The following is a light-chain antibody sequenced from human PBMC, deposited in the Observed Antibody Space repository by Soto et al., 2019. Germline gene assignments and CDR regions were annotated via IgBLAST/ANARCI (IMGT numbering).Light chain of an antibody. CDR1: QGIGND. J-gene: IGKJ4*01. CDR3: LQHNSYPHLT. CDR2: AAS. V-gene: IGKV1-17*01. Sequence: DIQMTQSPSPLSASVGDRVTITCRASQGIGNDLGWYQQRPGKAPKRLIFAASSLQNGAPSRFSGSGSGTEFTLTISSLQPEDFATYYCLQHNSYPHLTFGGGTKVEI.